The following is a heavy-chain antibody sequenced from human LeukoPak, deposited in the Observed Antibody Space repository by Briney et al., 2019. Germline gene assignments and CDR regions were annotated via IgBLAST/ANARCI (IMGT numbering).Heavy chain of an antibody. CDR2: MNPNSGNT. CDR3: ARVHDYGDYDPLNWFDP. CDR1: GYTFTSYD. Sequence: ASVKVSCKASGYTFTSYDINWVRQATGQGLEWMGWMNPNSGNTGYAQKFQGRVIMTRNTSISTAYMELSSLRSEDTAVYYCARVHDYGDYDPLNWFDPWGQGTLVTVSS. D-gene: IGHD4-17*01. V-gene: IGHV1-8*01. J-gene: IGHJ5*02.